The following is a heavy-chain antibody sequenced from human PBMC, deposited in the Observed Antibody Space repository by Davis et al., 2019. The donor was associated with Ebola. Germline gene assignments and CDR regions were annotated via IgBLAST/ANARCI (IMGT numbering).Heavy chain of an antibody. D-gene: IGHD3-3*01. CDR1: GFTFSSYS. CDR3: ARERFLEWLLDDAFDI. CDR2: ISSSSSYI. Sequence: GESLKISCAASGFTFSSYSMNWVRQAPGKGLEWVSSISSSSSYIYYADSVKGRFTISRDNAKNSLYLQMNSLRAEDTAVYYCARERFLEWLLDDAFDIWGQGTMVTVSS. J-gene: IGHJ3*02. V-gene: IGHV3-21*01.